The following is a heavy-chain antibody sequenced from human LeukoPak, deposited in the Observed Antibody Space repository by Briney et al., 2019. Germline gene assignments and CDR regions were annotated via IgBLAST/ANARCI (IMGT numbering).Heavy chain of an antibody. CDR1: GGSINNYY. CDR2: IYYSGRT. J-gene: IGHJ4*02. D-gene: IGHD2-15*01. CDR3: ARHGGGGGLFDF. V-gene: IGHV4-59*01. Sequence: SETLSLTCTVSGGSINNYYWSWIRQPPGTTLEWIGYIYYSGRTNYNPSLKSRITISVDSSKNHVSLNLTSVTAADTAVYYCARHGGGGGLFDFWGQGALVTVSS.